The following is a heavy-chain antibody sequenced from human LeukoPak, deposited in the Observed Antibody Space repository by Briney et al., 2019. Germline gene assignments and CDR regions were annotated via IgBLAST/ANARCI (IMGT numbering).Heavy chain of an antibody. J-gene: IGHJ4*02. V-gene: IGHV4-59*04. CDR3: ARLNQGNRFDY. CDR1: GGSISSYY. CDR2: IYYSGNT. D-gene: IGHD1-14*01. Sequence: SETLSLTCTVSGGSISSYYCSWIRQPPGKGLEWIGSIYYSGNTYYNPSLKSRVTISVDTSKNQFSLKLSSVTAADTAVYYCARLNQGNRFDYWGQGTLVTVSS.